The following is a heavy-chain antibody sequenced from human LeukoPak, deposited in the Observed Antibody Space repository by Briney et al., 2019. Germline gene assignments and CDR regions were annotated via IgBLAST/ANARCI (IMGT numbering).Heavy chain of an antibody. Sequence: ASVKVSCKASGGTFSSYAFTWVRQAPGQGLEWMGRITPIFNTSNYAQKFQGRVTITRNTSISTAYMELSSLRSEDTAVYYCARGRRIVATNFCDYMDVWGKGTTVTVSS. CDR3: ARGRRIVATNFCDYMDV. CDR1: GGTFSSYA. V-gene: IGHV1-69*05. D-gene: IGHD5-12*01. CDR2: ITPIFNTS. J-gene: IGHJ6*03.